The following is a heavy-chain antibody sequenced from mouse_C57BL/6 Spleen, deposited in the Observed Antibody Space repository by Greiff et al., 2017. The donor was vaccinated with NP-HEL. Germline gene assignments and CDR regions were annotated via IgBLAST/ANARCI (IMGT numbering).Heavy chain of an antibody. J-gene: IGHJ4*01. CDR1: GYTFTSYG. CDR2: IYPRSGNT. CDR3: ASPSIPTVDAMDY. D-gene: IGHD1-1*01. Sequence: QVQLKQSGAELARPGASVKLSCKASGYTFTSYGISWVKQRTGQGLEWIGEIYPRSGNTYYNEKFKGKATLTADKSSSTAYMELRSLTSEDSAVYFCASPSIPTVDAMDYWGQGTSVTVSS. V-gene: IGHV1-81*01.